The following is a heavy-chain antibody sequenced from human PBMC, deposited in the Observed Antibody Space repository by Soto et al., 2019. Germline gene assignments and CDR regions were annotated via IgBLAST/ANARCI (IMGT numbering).Heavy chain of an antibody. CDR2: SRDKAQGYST. CDR1: GFSLSDHY. CDR3: VRAMYHPASSGYTRCFDH. J-gene: IGHJ4*02. D-gene: IGHD3-22*01. Sequence: XGSLRLSFAASGFSLSDHYIYWVRQAPGKGLDWVGRSRDKAQGYSTEYAASVKGRFTTSRDDSKNSVLLQMDSLKTEDTAVYYCVRAMYHPASSGYTRCFDHWGQGTLVTVSS. V-gene: IGHV3-72*01.